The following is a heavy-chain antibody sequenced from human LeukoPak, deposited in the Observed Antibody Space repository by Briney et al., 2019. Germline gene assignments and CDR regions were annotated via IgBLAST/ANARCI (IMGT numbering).Heavy chain of an antibody. CDR2: IYWDDNK. V-gene: IGHV2-5*02. Sequence: SGPTLVNPTQTLTLTCSFSGFSLSTSGVGVGWIRQPPGKALEWLALIYWDDNKRYSPSLGSRLTITKDTSKNQVVLIMTNMDPVDTATYFCARDYCSTTSCYQGWFDPWGQGTLVTVSS. CDR1: GFSLSTSGVG. J-gene: IGHJ5*02. CDR3: ARDYCSTTSCYQGWFDP. D-gene: IGHD2-2*01.